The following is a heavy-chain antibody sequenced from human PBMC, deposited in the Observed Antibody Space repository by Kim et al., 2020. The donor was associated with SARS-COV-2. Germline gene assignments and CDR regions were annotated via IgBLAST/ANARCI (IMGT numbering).Heavy chain of an antibody. CDR2: INHSGST. J-gene: IGHJ5*02. CDR3: ARGGSQRITMIVGRGSGFDP. Sequence: SETLSLTCAVYGGSFSGYYWSWIRQPPGKGLEWIGEINHSGSTNYNPSLKSRVTISVDTSKNQFSLKLSSVTAADTAVYYCARGGSQRITMIVGRGSGFDPWGQGTLVTVSS. V-gene: IGHV4-34*01. CDR1: GGSFSGYY. D-gene: IGHD3-22*01.